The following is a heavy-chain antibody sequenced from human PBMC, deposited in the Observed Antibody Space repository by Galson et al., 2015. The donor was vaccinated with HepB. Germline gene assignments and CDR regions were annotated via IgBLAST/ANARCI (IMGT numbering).Heavy chain of an antibody. Sequence: SVKVSCKASGYNFNIYYIHWVRQAPGQGLEWLGRIDPDSGGTDYAQKFQGRVTMTSDTSISTAYMELSRLRSDDTAFYYCAREYDYVWGSSPSWNYYYAMDVWGQGTTVIVS. CDR3: AREYDYVWGSSPSWNYYYAMDV. V-gene: IGHV1-2*06. CDR2: IDPDSGGT. CDR1: GYNFNIYY. D-gene: IGHD3-16*01. J-gene: IGHJ6*02.